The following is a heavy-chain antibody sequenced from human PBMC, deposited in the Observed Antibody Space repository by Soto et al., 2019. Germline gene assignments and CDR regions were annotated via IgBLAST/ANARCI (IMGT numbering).Heavy chain of an antibody. J-gene: IGHJ4*02. CDR2: IDWDDDK. V-gene: IGHV2-70*04. D-gene: IGHD5-12*01. Sequence: SGPTLVKPTQTLTLTCTFSGFSLSTSGMRVSWIRQPPGKALEWLARIDWDDDKFYSTSLKTRLTISKDTSKNQVVLTMTNMDPVDTATYYCARTTGGYSGYGFDYWGQGTLVTVSS. CDR3: ARTTGGYSGYGFDY. CDR1: GFSLSTSGMR.